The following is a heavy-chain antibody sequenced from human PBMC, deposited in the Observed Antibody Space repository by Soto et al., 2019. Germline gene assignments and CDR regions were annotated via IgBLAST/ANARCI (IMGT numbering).Heavy chain of an antibody. CDR3: GQWLALSSLG. J-gene: IGHJ4*02. CDR1: GYKFISYW. V-gene: IGHV5-51*01. CDR2: IYPGDSDT. Sequence: PGESLKISCKGSGYKFISYWIGWVRQMPGKGLEWMGIIYPGDSDTRYSPSFQGQVTISVDKSISTAYLQWSSLKASDTAVYYCGQWLALSSLGWGQGAQVTVSS. D-gene: IGHD6-19*01.